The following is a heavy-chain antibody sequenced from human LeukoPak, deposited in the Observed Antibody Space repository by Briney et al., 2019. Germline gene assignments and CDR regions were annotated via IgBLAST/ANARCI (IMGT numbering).Heavy chain of an antibody. J-gene: IGHJ3*02. CDR2: ISYDGGNK. D-gene: IGHD1-26*01. Sequence: GRSLRLSCAASGFTFSSYVMHWVRQAPGKGLEWVAVISYDGGNKYYADSVKGRFTISRDNSKNTLYLQMNSLRAEDTAVYYCAKDISWVGAPEAFDIWGQGTMVTVSS. CDR3: AKDISWVGAPEAFDI. V-gene: IGHV3-30*18. CDR1: GFTFSSYV.